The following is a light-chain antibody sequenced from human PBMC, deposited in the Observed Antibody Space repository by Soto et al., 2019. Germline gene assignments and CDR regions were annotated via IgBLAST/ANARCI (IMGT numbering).Light chain of an antibody. CDR2: DVS. V-gene: IGLV2-14*03. J-gene: IGLJ1*01. CDR3: SSYRTSNPRXIV. CDR1: SSDVGGYNY. Sequence: QSVLTQPASVSGSPGQSITISCTGTSSDVGGYNYVSWYQHHPGKAPKLMIYDVSNRPSGVSDRFSGSKSGNTASLSISGLQPEDEADYYCSSYRTSNPRXIVCGTGTKVTVL.